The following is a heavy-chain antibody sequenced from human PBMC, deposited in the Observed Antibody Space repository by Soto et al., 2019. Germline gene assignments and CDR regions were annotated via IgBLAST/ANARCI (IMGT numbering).Heavy chain of an antibody. CDR3: AHLPPPSWYFDL. Sequence: QITLKESGPTLVKPTQTLTLTCTFSGFSLSTSGVGVGWIRQPPGKALEWLALIYWDDDKRYSPSLKSRLTITQGTSKTLVVLTMTNMDPVDTATYYCAHLPPPSWYFDLWGRGSLVTVSS. CDR2: IYWDDDK. CDR1: GFSLSTSGVG. V-gene: IGHV2-5*02. J-gene: IGHJ2*01.